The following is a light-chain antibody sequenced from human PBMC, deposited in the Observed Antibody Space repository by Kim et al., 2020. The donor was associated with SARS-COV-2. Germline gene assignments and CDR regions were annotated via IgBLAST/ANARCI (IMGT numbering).Light chain of an antibody. CDR3: SSYAGSNNFV. J-gene: IGLJ1*01. Sequence: QSVVTQPPSASGSPGQSVTISCTGTSSDVGGYNYVSWYQQHPGKAPKLMIYEVNKRPSGVPDRFSGSKSGNTASLTVSGLQAEDEADYYCSSYAGSNNFVFGIGTKVTVL. CDR2: EVN. CDR1: SSDVGGYNY. V-gene: IGLV2-8*01.